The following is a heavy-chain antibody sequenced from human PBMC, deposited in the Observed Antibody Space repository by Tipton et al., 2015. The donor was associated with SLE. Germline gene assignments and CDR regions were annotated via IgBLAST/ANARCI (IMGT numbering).Heavy chain of an antibody. Sequence: TLSLTCTVSGGSISRSGYYWDWIRQPAGKGLEWIGRIYTSGLTNYNPSLKSRVTMSVDTSKNQFSLNLTSLTAADTAVYYCAREGTAARPLDYWGQGTLVTVSS. CDR3: AREGTAARPLDY. V-gene: IGHV4-61*02. CDR1: GGSISRSGYY. D-gene: IGHD6-6*01. J-gene: IGHJ4*02. CDR2: IYTSGLT.